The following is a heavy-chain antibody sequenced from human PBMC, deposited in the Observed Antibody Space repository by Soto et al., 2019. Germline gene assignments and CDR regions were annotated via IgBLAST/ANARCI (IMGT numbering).Heavy chain of an antibody. V-gene: IGHV4-59*01. D-gene: IGHD6-13*01. CDR1: GGSISSYY. CDR3: AREGVSSSWYNYYGMDV. Sequence: QVQLQESGPGLVKPSETLSLTCTVSGGSISSYYWSWIRQPPGKGLEWIGYIYYSGSTNYNPSLKSRVTRSVDTSKNQFSLKLSSVTAADTAVYYCAREGVSSSWYNYYGMDVWGQGTRVTVSS. CDR2: IYYSGST. J-gene: IGHJ6*02.